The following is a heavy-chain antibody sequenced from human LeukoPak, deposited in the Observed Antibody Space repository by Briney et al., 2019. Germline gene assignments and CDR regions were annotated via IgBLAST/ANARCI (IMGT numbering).Heavy chain of an antibody. D-gene: IGHD5-12*01. Sequence: TGGSLRLSCAASGFTFSSYWMSWVRQAPGKGLEWVSSISSSGSYIYYADSVKGRFTISRDNAKNSLYLQMNSLRAEDTAVYYCAREFVDIVATIYGYYYYYYMDVWGKGTTVTISS. V-gene: IGHV3-21*01. CDR3: AREFVDIVATIYGYYYYYYMDV. CDR1: GFTFSSYW. J-gene: IGHJ6*03. CDR2: ISSSGSYI.